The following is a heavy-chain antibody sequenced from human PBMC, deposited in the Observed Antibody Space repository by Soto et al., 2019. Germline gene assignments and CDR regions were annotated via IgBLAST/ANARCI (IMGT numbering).Heavy chain of an antibody. CDR3: TRRYCSGDRCYSDGFDI. Sequence: GESLKISCKGSGYNFNNFWIAWVRQMPGKGLECMGVIYPDDSDTRYSPPFQGQITISADKSIDTAYLQWCSLKASDTAMYYCTRRYCSGDRCYSDGFDIWGQGTMVTVSS. D-gene: IGHD2-15*01. CDR2: IYPDDSDT. V-gene: IGHV5-51*01. J-gene: IGHJ3*02. CDR1: GYNFNNFW.